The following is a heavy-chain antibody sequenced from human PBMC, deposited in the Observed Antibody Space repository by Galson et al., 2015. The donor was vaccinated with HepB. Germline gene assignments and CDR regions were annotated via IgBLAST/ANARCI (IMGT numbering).Heavy chain of an antibody. CDR2: IKQDGSET. V-gene: IGHV3-7*03. CDR1: GFIFSNFA. D-gene: IGHD1-14*01. Sequence: SLRLSCAASGFIFSNFAMNWVRQAPGKGLEWVAIIKQDGSETYYLDSVKGRFTISRDNAKNTLFLQMNSLRAEDTAVYYCSRSDGRQYEPAYWGQGTLVTVSS. J-gene: IGHJ4*02. CDR3: SRSDGRQYEPAY.